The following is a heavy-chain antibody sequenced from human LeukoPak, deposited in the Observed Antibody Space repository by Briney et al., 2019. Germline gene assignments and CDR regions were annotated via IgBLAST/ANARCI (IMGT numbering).Heavy chain of an antibody. CDR2: IRSKGYGGTT. CDR1: GFTFGDYG. Sequence: GGSLRLSCKASGFTFGDYGVSWVRQAPGKGLEWVGFIRSKGYGGTTEYAASVKGRFTISRDDSKSIAYLQTNSLKTEDTAVYYCTRELAVGGKLDYWGQGTLVTVSS. CDR3: TRELAVGGKLDY. D-gene: IGHD4-23*01. V-gene: IGHV3-49*04. J-gene: IGHJ4*02.